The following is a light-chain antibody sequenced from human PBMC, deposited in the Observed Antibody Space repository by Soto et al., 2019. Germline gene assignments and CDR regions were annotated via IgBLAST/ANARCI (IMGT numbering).Light chain of an antibody. CDR2: DAS. Sequence: EIVLTQSPATLSLSPGERATLSCRASQSVSSYLAWYQQKPGQAPRLLIYDASNRATGIPARFSGSGSGTDFTLTTSRPENEAFAVSYCQHYGSSQTFGQGTKVDIK. J-gene: IGKJ1*01. V-gene: IGKV3-11*01. CDR1: QSVSSY. CDR3: QHYGSSQT.